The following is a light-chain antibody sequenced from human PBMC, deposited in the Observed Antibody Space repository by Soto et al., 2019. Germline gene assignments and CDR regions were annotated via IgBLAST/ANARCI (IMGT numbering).Light chain of an antibody. V-gene: IGKV1-5*01. Sequence: DIQMTQSPSTLSASVGDRVTITCRASQHIDTSLAWFQQRPGKAPKLLIYAASGLQSGVPSTFSGSGSGTEFTLTISSVQPDDFETYFCQHYATFSWTFGQGTKVDIK. CDR1: QHIDTS. CDR2: AAS. CDR3: QHYATFSWT. J-gene: IGKJ1*01.